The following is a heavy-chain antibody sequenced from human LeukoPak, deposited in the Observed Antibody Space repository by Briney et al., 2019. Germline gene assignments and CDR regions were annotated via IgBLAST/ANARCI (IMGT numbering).Heavy chain of an antibody. CDR2: ISGSGGST. CDR1: GFTFSSYA. CDR3: ASSPGRTSWSNWFDP. D-gene: IGHD2-2*01. J-gene: IGHJ5*02. V-gene: IGHV3-23*01. Sequence: GGSLRLSCAASGFTFSSYAMSWVRQAPGKGLEGVSAISGSGGSTYYADSVKGRFTISRDNSKNTLYLQMNSLRSEDTAVYYCASSPGRTSWSNWFDPWGQGTLVTVSS.